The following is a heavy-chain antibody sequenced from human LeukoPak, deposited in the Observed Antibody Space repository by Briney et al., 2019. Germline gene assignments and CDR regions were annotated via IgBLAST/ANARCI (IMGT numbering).Heavy chain of an antibody. D-gene: IGHD4-17*01. CDR3: AKAFQLKMTTVTTGFDY. CDR1: GFTLSSYG. CDR2: MSYDGSNK. V-gene: IGHV3-30*18. J-gene: IGHJ4*02. Sequence: GGSLRLSCAASGFTLSSYGMHWVRQAPGKGLEWVAVMSYDGSNKYYADSVKGRFTISRDNSKNTLYLQMNSLRAEDTAVYYCAKAFQLKMTTVTTGFDYWGQGTLVTVSS.